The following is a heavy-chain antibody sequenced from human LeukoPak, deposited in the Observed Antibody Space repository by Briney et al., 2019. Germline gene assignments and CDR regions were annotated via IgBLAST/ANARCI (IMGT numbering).Heavy chain of an antibody. CDR3: ARGALDAFDI. Sequence: GGSLRLSCAASGFTFSSYSMNWVRQAPGKGLEWVSSISSSSSYIYCADSVKGRFTISRDNAKNSLYLQMNSLRAEDTAVYYCARGALDAFDIWGQGTMVTVSS. CDR2: ISSSSSYI. V-gene: IGHV3-21*01. CDR1: GFTFSSYS. J-gene: IGHJ3*02.